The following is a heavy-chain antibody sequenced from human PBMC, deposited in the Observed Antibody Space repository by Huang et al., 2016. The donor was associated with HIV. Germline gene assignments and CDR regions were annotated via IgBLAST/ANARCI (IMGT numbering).Heavy chain of an antibody. Sequence: QVQLVQSGAEVKKPGASVKVSCKASGYTFTGYYMHWVRQAPGQGLEGMGWINPNRGGTNYAQKFQGRVTMTRDTSISTAYMELSRLRSDDTAVYYCARTPALRGPFDYWGQGTLVTVSS. J-gene: IGHJ4*02. D-gene: IGHD2-15*01. V-gene: IGHV1-2*02. CDR3: ARTPALRGPFDY. CDR1: GYTFTGYY. CDR2: INPNRGGT.